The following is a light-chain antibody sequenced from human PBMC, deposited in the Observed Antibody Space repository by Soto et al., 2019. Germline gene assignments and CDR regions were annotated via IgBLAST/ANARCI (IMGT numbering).Light chain of an antibody. CDR2: DAS. V-gene: IGKV3-11*01. Sequence: EIVLTPAPATRLFTQWERATRSCIAGQSVSSYLSWYQQKPGQAPRLLIYDASNRATVIPASFSGSVSGTYFTLTISSLEPEDFAVCYCEQRSKWPPTFVQVTGLAIK. CDR1: QSVSSY. J-gene: IGKJ5*01. CDR3: EQRSKWPPT.